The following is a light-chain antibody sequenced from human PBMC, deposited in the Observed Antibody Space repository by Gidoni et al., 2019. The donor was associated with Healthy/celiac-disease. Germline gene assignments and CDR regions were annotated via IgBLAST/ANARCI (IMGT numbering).Light chain of an antibody. V-gene: IGKV2-29*02. CDR1: Q. CDR3: MQGIHLPIT. CDR2: EVS. J-gene: IGKJ3*01. Sequence: DIVMTQTPLSLSVTPGQPASISCKSSQSPQLLIYEVSSRFSGVPDRFSGSGSGTDFTLKISRVEAEDVGVYYCMQGIHLPITFGPGTKVEIK.